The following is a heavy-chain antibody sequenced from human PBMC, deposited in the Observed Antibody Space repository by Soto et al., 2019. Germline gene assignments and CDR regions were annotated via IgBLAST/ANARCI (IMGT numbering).Heavy chain of an antibody. CDR2: FSSTGST. J-gene: IGHJ4*02. D-gene: IGHD5-12*01. CDR3: AREGNLGRWLQPLDF. V-gene: IGHV4-59*01. Sequence: KPSETLSLICAVSGASITYYYWNWIRQPPGRGLEWIVSFSSTGSTVYNPSLRSRVTMSLDTSKNQFSLRLISVTAADTAKYFCAREGNLGRWLQPLDFWGQGTLVTVSS. CDR1: GASITYYY.